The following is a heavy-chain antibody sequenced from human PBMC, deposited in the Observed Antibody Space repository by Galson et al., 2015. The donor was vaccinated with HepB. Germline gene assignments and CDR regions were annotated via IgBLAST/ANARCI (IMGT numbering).Heavy chain of an antibody. D-gene: IGHD2-2*01. CDR1: GYIFTYYG. Sequence: SVKVSCKASGYIFTYYGISWVRQAPGQGLEWMGWISTYSGGTNYAQKFQGRVTMTRDTSVSTAYMELSRLRSDDTAVHYCARAVYGNCTSCNPHMSIAPGAIVYGIAVSVQGTTVTVSS. CDR2: ISTYSGGT. CDR3: ARAVYGNCTSCNPHMSIAPGAIVYGIAV. V-gene: IGHV1-2*02. J-gene: IGHJ6*02.